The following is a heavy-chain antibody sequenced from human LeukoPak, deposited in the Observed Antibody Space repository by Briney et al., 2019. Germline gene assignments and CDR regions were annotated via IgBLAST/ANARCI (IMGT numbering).Heavy chain of an antibody. Sequence: PGGSLRLSCAASGFTFSSYGMHWVRQAPGKGLEWVAFIRYDGSNKYYADSVKGRFTISRDNSKNTLYLQMNSLRAEDTAVYYCANGIVVVPTGLAEYFQHWGQGTLVTVSS. CDR3: ANGIVVVPTGLAEYFQH. V-gene: IGHV3-30*02. J-gene: IGHJ1*01. D-gene: IGHD3-22*01. CDR1: GFTFSSYG. CDR2: IRYDGSNK.